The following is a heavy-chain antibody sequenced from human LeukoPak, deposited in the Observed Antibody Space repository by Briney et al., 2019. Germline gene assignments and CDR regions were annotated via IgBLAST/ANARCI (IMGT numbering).Heavy chain of an antibody. Sequence: PSETLSLTCTVYGGSISSYYWSWIRQPPGKGLEWIGYIYYSGSTNYNPSLKSRVTISVDTSKNQFSLKLSSVTAADTAVYYCASSGSYYYHGMDVWGQGTTVTVSS. CDR1: GGSISSYY. J-gene: IGHJ6*02. CDR3: ASSGSYYYHGMDV. V-gene: IGHV4-59*01. CDR2: IYYSGST. D-gene: IGHD3-10*01.